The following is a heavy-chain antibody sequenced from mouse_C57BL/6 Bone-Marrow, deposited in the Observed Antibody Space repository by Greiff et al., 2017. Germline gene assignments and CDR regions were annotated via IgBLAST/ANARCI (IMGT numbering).Heavy chain of an antibody. CDR3: ARGWGSIFDY. D-gene: IGHD1-1*01. V-gene: IGHV1-81*01. CDR2: IYPRSGNT. Sequence: VQLVESGAELARPGASVKLSCKASGYTFTSYGISWVKQRTGQGLEWIGEIYPRSGNTYYNEKFKGKATLTADNSSSTAYMELRSLTSEDSAVYFCARGWGSIFDYWGQGTTLTVSS. J-gene: IGHJ2*01. CDR1: GYTFTSYG.